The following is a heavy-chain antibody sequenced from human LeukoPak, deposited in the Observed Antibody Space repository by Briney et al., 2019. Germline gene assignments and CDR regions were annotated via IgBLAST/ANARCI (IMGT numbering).Heavy chain of an antibody. V-gene: IGHV3-23*01. J-gene: IGHJ4*02. CDR2: ISSGSDTI. CDR3: AKGHYDILTGSSDTNYFDY. D-gene: IGHD3-9*01. CDR1: GFTFSAYA. Sequence: GGSLRLSCAASGFTFSAYAMSWVRQAPGKGLEWVSAISSGSDTIYYADSVKGRFTISRDNPKNTLYLQMNSLRADDTAVYYCAKGHYDILTGSSDTNYFDYWGQGTLVTVSS.